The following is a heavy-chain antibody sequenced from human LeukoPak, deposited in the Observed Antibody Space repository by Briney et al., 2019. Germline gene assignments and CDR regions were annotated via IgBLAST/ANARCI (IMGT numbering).Heavy chain of an antibody. J-gene: IGHJ4*02. D-gene: IGHD3-10*01. CDR1: GFTFSSSP. Sequence: GGSLRLSCSASGFTFSSSPMHWVRQAPGKGLEYVSSINPSGSFVSYADFAKGRFTISRDNWRNTLHLQMNSLTPDDTAIYYCVREMGSGTHYCLEFWGQGALVTVSS. CDR3: VREMGSGTHYCLEF. CDR2: INPSGSFV. V-gene: IGHV3-64D*06.